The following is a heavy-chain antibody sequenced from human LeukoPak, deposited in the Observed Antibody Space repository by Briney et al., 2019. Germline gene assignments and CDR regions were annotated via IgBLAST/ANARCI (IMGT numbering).Heavy chain of an antibody. CDR3: ARDGVTIFGADAFDI. J-gene: IGHJ3*02. D-gene: IGHD3-3*01. CDR2: ISSNGGST. V-gene: IGHV3-64*01. CDR1: GFTFSSYA. Sequence: PGGSLRLSCAASGFTFSSYAMHWVRQAPGKGLEYVSAISSNGGSTYYANSVKGRFTISRDNSKNTLYLQMGSLRAEDMAVYYCARDGVTIFGADAFDIWGQGTMVTVSS.